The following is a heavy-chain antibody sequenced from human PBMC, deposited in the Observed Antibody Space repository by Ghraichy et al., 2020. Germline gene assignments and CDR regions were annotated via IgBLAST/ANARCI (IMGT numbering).Heavy chain of an antibody. CDR3: GREVDKGTRYSSGWSAFDI. V-gene: IGHV3-48*01. D-gene: IGHD6-19*01. CDR1: GFTFGSYS. Sequence: GGSLRLSCAASGFTFGSYSMNWVRQAPGKGLEWVSYISSTGKTIYYADSVKGRFTISRDNAKNSLYLQMNTLRAEDTAVYYCGREVDKGTRYSSGWSAFDIWGQGTMVTVSS. CDR2: ISSTGKTI. J-gene: IGHJ3*02.